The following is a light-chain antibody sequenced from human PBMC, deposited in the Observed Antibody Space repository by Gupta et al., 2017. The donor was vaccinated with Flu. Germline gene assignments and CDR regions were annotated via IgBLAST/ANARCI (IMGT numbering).Light chain of an antibody. CDR3: NSYTTTNTPAV. J-gene: IGLJ3*02. Sequence: VSWYQQHQGKAPKLSMYAFNRRPSWVSNRVSGSKSGNTAYLTIDGLQAEDEADYYCNSYTTTNTPAVFGGGTKLTVL. CDR2: AFN. V-gene: IGLV2-14*01.